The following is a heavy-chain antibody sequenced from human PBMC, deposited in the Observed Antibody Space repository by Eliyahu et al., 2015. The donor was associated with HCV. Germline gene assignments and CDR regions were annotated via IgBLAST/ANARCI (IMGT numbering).Heavy chain of an antibody. J-gene: IGHJ4*02. D-gene: IGHD4-17*01. V-gene: IGHV3-23*01. Sequence: EVQLLESGGGLVQPGGSLRLSCAASGFTFSSXAMXWVRQAPGKGLEWVSAISGSGGSTXYADSVKGRFTISRDNSKNTLYLQMNSLRAEDTAVYYCAKGTTVTIYYFDYWGQGTLVTVSS. CDR2: ISGSGGST. CDR1: GFTFSSXA. CDR3: AKGTTVTIYYFDY.